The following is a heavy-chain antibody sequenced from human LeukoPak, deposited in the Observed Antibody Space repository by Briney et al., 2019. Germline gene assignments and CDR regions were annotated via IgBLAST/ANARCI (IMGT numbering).Heavy chain of an antibody. CDR2: ISSSGSTI. CDR3: ARDSGAKSSTYGMDV. D-gene: IGHD2-2*01. J-gene: IGHJ6*02. Sequence: GGSLRLSCAASGFTFSDYYMSWIRQAPGKGLEWVSYISSSGSTIYYADSVKGRFTISRDNAKNSLYLQMDSLRAEDTAVYYCARDSGAKSSTYGMDVWGQGTTVTVSS. CDR1: GFTFSDYY. V-gene: IGHV3-11*01.